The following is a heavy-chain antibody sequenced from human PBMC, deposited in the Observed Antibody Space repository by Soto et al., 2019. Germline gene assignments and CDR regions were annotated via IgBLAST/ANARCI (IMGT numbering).Heavy chain of an antibody. CDR1: GGSVSSYY. V-gene: IGHV4-59*02. J-gene: IGHJ4*02. CDR2: IYYSGST. D-gene: IGHD3-3*01. Sequence: SETLSLTCTVSGGSVSSYYWSWIQQPPGKGLEWIGYIYYSGSTNYNPSLKSRVTISVDTSKNQFSLKLSSVTAADTAVYYCARRRYDFWSGYLDYWGQGTLVTVSS. CDR3: ARRRYDFWSGYLDY.